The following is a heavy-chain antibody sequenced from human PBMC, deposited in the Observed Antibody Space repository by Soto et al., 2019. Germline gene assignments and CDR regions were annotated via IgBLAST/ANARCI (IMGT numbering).Heavy chain of an antibody. CDR3: AHRRDEDSGYEYFDY. Sequence: GPTLVNPTQTLTLTCTFSGFSLSTSGVGVGWIRQPPGKALEWLALLYWDDDKRYSPSLKSRLTITKDTSENQVVLTMTNMDPVDTATYYCAHRRDEDSGYEYFDYWGQGTLVTVSS. J-gene: IGHJ4*02. D-gene: IGHD5-12*01. V-gene: IGHV2-5*02. CDR2: LYWDDDK. CDR1: GFSLSTSGVG.